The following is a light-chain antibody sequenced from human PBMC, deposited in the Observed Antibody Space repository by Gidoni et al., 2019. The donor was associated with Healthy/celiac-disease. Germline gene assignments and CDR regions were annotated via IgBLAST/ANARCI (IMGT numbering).Light chain of an antibody. CDR2: RES. Sequence: SYELTQPLSVSVALGQTARITCGGNNIGSKNVHWYQQKPGQAPVLVIYRESNRPSGIPERFSGSNSGNTATLTISRAQDGDEADYYCQVWDSSTLVFGGGTKLTVL. J-gene: IGLJ2*01. CDR1: NIGSKN. V-gene: IGLV3-9*01. CDR3: QVWDSSTLV.